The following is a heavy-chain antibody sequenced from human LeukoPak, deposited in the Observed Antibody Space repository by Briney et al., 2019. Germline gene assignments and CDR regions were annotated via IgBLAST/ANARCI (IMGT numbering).Heavy chain of an antibody. Sequence: SETLSLTCAVSGYSISSGYYWGWIRQPPGKGLEWIGSTYHSGSTYYNPSLKSRVTISVDTSKNQFSLKLSSVTAADTAVYYCARGIAEYSYGYVPLYYFDYWGQGTLVTVSS. D-gene: IGHD5-18*01. J-gene: IGHJ4*02. V-gene: IGHV4-38-2*01. CDR3: ARGIAEYSYGYVPLYYFDY. CDR2: TYHSGST. CDR1: GYSISSGYY.